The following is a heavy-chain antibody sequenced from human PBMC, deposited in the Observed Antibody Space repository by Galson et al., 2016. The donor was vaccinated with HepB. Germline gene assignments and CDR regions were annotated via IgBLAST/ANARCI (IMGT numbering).Heavy chain of an antibody. V-gene: IGHV3-33*06. D-gene: IGHD5-18*01. CDR1: GFTFSVYV. J-gene: IGHJ4*02. CDR3: VKDGGYSSLDY. CDR2: IWYDGTNK. Sequence: SLRLSCAASGFTFSVYVMHWVRQAPGKGLEWVAVIWYDGTNKYYADSAKGRFTISRDNSKNTLYLQMNSLRSEDTAVYYCVKDGGYSSLDYWGQGTLVTVSS.